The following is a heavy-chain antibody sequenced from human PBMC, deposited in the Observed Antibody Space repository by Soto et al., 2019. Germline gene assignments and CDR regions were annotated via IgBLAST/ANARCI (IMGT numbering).Heavy chain of an antibody. CDR3: AKDLSDYIWGSYPRLYMDV. Sequence: GGSLRLSCAASGFTFSSYAMSWVRQAPGKGLEWVSAISGSGGSTYYADSVKGRFTISRDNSKNTLYLQMNSLRAEDTAVYYCAKDLSDYIWGSYPRLYMDVWGKGSTVTVSS. V-gene: IGHV3-23*01. CDR1: GFTFSSYA. D-gene: IGHD3-16*01. J-gene: IGHJ6*03. CDR2: ISGSGGST.